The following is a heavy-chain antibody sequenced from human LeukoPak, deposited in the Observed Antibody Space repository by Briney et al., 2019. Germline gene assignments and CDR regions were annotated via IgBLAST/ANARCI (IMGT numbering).Heavy chain of an antibody. D-gene: IGHD6-19*01. CDR1: GDSISSSSYS. V-gene: IGHV4-39*01. CDR3: ARLVVDSSDWETIDY. J-gene: IGHJ4*02. Sequence: SETLSLTCAVSGDSISSSSYSWGWIRQPPGKGLEWIGSIYYSGSTYYNVSLKSRVTTSIDTSKNQFSLKLSSVTATDTAVYYCARLVVDSSDWETIDYWGQGTLVTVSS. CDR2: IYYSGST.